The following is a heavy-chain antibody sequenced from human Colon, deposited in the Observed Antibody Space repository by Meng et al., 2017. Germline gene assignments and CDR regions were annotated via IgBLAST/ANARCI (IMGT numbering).Heavy chain of an antibody. CDR2: INSDGTST. CDR3: ARAKKTVTTDPYYLDY. D-gene: IGHD4-17*01. V-gene: IGHV3-74*01. Sequence: EVQLVESGGGLVQPGGSLRLSCAASGFTFSNYWMHWVRQAPGKGLVWVSRINSDGTSTNYADSVKGRFTISRDNAKNTLYLQMNSLRADDTAVFYCARAKKTVTTDPYYLDYWGQGTLVTVSS. CDR1: GFTFSNYW. J-gene: IGHJ4*02.